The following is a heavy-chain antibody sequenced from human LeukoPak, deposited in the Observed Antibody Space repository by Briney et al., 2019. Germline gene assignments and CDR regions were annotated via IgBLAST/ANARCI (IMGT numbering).Heavy chain of an antibody. CDR1: GFTFSSYS. Sequence: KPGGSLRLSCAASGFTFSSYSMNWVRQAPGKGLEWVSSISSSSSYIYYADSVKGRFTISRDNAKNSLYLQMNSLRAEDTAVYYCASLWGYDILTGYYGFDYWGQGTLVTVSS. V-gene: IGHV3-21*01. D-gene: IGHD3-9*01. J-gene: IGHJ4*02. CDR2: ISSSSSYI. CDR3: ASLWGYDILTGYYGFDY.